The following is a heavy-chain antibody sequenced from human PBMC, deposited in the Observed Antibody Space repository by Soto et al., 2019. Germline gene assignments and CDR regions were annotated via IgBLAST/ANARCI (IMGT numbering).Heavy chain of an antibody. CDR1: GGSINSSYY. D-gene: IGHD3-10*01. CDR2: IYYSGST. CDR3: ARVKRTGVDY. Sequence: PSETLSLTCIVSGGSINSSYYWGWIRQPPGKAPEWIGSIYYSGSTYYNPSLKSRVTISVDSSKNQFSLKMTSVTAADTAVYYCARVKRTGVDYWGQGTLVTVSS. V-gene: IGHV4-39*01. J-gene: IGHJ4*02.